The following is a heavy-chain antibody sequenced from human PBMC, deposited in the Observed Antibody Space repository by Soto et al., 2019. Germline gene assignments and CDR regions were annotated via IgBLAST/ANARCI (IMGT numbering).Heavy chain of an antibody. J-gene: IGHJ3*01. CDR2: IGIGSSTK. CDR3: ARDQLYYNDISGRPLNAFDV. V-gene: IGHV3-48*01. Sequence: GGSMGLSSADSEFTLKNYGINWVRQAPGKGLEWVSYIGIGSSTKYYADSVKGRFTISRDNAKNSLYLQMNSLRAEDTAVYYCARDQLYYNDISGRPLNAFDVWGQGTMVTVSS. D-gene: IGHD3-22*01. CDR1: EFTLKNYG.